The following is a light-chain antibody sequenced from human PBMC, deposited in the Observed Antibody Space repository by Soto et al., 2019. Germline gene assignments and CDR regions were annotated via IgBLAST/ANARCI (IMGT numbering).Light chain of an antibody. CDR1: QTVMSY. CDR3: QQTYRFPLT. J-gene: IGKJ4*01. CDR2: VAS. Sequence: DIEMTQSQASLSTSVGGRVNITCRAGQTVMSYLHWYQQKPGQAPNLLIYVASYLHSGVPSRFSGSGSGTDFTLTITNVQPEDSATYFCQQTYRFPLTFGGGTKVDIK. V-gene: IGKV1-39*01.